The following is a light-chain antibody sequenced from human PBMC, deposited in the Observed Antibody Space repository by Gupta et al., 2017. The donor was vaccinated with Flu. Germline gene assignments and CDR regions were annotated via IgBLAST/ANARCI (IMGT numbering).Light chain of an antibody. CDR2: KAS. J-gene: IGKJ1*01. Sequence: GGNIVTITCRASQSISDWLAWYQQKPGKAPKLLIYKASNLKSVVPSRFSGSGSGTEFTLTISSLQPDDFATYYCQQDNSFSWTFGQGTKVEIK. CDR3: QQDNSFSWT. CDR1: QSISDW. V-gene: IGKV1-5*03.